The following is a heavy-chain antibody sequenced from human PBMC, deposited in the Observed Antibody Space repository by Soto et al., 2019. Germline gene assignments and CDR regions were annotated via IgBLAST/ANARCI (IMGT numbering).Heavy chain of an antibody. CDR1: GFTFSRHA. J-gene: IGHJ4*02. Sequence: GSLRLSCTASGFTFSRHAMTWVRQPPGKGLEWIGEINHSGSTNYNPSLKSRVTMSVDTSKNQFSLKLSSVTAADTAVYYCARTSRFDCWGQGTLVTVSS. V-gene: IGHV4-34*01. D-gene: IGHD6-6*01. CDR2: INHSGST. CDR3: ARTSRFDC.